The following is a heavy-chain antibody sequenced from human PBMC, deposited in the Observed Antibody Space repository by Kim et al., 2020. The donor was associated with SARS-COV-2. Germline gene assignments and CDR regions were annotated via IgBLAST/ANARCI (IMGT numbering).Heavy chain of an antibody. V-gene: IGHV3-23*01. CDR3: ACHRGSGSYYNLFDY. J-gene: IGHJ4*02. Sequence: DSLKGRFTISRDNSKNSLYLPMNSLRAEDTAVYYCACHRGSGSYYNLFDYWGQGTLVTFSS. D-gene: IGHD3-10*01.